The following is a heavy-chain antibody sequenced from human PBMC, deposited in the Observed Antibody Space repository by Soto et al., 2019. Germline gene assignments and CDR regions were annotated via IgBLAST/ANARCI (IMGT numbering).Heavy chain of an antibody. J-gene: IGHJ6*02. D-gene: IGHD3-3*01. CDR3: ARDVGITIFGVVIIAFGPTVGMDV. CDR2: ISAYNGNT. V-gene: IGHV1-18*01. CDR1: GYTFTSYG. Sequence: QVQLVQSGAEVKKPGASVKVSCKASGYTFTSYGISWVRQAPGQGLEWLGWISAYNGNTNYAQKLEGRVTMTTDTATSTAYMELRSLRSDDTAVYYCARDVGITIFGVVIIAFGPTVGMDVWGQGTTVTVSS.